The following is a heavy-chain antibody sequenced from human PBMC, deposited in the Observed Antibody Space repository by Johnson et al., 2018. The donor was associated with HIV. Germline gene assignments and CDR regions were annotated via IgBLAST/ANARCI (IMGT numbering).Heavy chain of an antibody. CDR3: AKVAGTYCGGVCYSWLLAFDF. CDR2: IRYDGSHT. J-gene: IGHJ3*01. CDR1: GFTFSNYG. Sequence: QVQLVESGGGVVQPGGSLRLSCAASGFTFSNYGMHWVSQAPGKGLEWVAFIRYDGSHTYYADSVKGRFTISRDNSKNTLSLQMSSLRAEDTAVYYCAKVAGTYCGGVCYSWLLAFDFWGHGTMVTVSS. D-gene: IGHD2-21*02. V-gene: IGHV3-30*02.